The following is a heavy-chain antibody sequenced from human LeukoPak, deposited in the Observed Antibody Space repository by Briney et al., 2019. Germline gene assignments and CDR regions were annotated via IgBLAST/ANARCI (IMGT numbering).Heavy chain of an antibody. CDR1: GDSINNYY. CDR3: AVQTMAARHRGYYFDY. D-gene: IGHD6-6*01. Sequence: SETLSLTCTVSGDSINNYYWSWIRQPPGKGPEWIGYMYNNGSTNYNPSLKSRVTISVDRSKKQFSLKLTSVTAADTAVYYCAVQTMAARHRGYYFDYWGQGTLVTVSS. V-gene: IGHV4-59*03. CDR2: MYNNGST. J-gene: IGHJ4*02.